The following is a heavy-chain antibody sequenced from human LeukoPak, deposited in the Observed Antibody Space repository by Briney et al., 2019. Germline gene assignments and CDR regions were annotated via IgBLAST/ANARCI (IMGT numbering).Heavy chain of an antibody. CDR2: IYYSGST. CDR3: ARQIFRSNGWYFGWFDP. Sequence: SETLSLTCTISGGSISSSGYYWGWIRQPPGKGLEWIGSIYYSGSTYYDLSLKSRVTISVDTSKNQFSLKLSSVTAADTAVYYCARQIFRSNGWYFGWFDPWGQGTLVTVSS. V-gene: IGHV4-39*01. CDR1: GGSISSSGYY. J-gene: IGHJ5*02. D-gene: IGHD6-19*01.